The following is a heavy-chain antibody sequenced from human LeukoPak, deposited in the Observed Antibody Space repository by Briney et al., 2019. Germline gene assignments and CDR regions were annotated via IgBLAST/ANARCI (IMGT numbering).Heavy chain of an antibody. D-gene: IGHD2-21*02. Sequence: SVKVSCKASGGTFSSYAISWVRQAPGQGLEWMGRIIPIFGTANYAQKFQDRVTITTDESTSTAYMELSSLRSEDTAVYYCARGCGGDCSSAFDIWGQGTMVTASS. J-gene: IGHJ3*02. CDR1: GGTFSSYA. CDR3: ARGCGGDCSSAFDI. V-gene: IGHV1-69*05. CDR2: IIPIFGTA.